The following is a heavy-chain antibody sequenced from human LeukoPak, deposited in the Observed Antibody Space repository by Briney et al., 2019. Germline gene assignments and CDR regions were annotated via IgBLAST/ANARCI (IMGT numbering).Heavy chain of an antibody. CDR3: ARAGRYYYYGMDV. CDR1: GVSISSYY. Sequence: SETLSLTCTVSGVSISSYYMSWVRQPPGKGLEWVWDIYYSGSTTYNPSHKSRVTITVDPSKNQSSLKLSSVTAADTAVYYCARAGRYYYYGMDVWGQGTTVTVSS. J-gene: IGHJ6*02. V-gene: IGHV4-59*01. CDR2: IYYSGST.